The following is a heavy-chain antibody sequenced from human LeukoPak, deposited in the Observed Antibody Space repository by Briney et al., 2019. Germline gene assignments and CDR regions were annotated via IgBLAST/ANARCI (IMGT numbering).Heavy chain of an antibody. J-gene: IGHJ6*03. Sequence: GGSLRLSCEASGFTLTSYGMNWVRQAPGKGLEWVSSIASSGDSTYYADSVKGRVIIFRDNSKNTLYLQMNSLRVDDTAVYFCAKEEDDGGIGWHYYMDVWGKGTTVTVSS. CDR3: AKEEDDGGIGWHYYMDV. CDR2: IASSGDST. D-gene: IGHD3-16*02. CDR1: GFTLTSYG. V-gene: IGHV3-23*01.